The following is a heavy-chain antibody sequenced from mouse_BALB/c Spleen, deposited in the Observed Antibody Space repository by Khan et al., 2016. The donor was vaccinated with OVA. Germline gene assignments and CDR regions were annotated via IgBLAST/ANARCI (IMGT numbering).Heavy chain of an antibody. D-gene: IGHD2-1*01. J-gene: IGHJ3*01. V-gene: IGHV5-9-3*01. CDR1: GFTFSTYA. Sequence: EVELVESGGGLVKPGGSLKLSCAASGFTFSTYAMPWVRQTPEKRLEWVATISSVGDYTYYPDNVTGRFTISRDNAKNTLYLQMSSLRSEDTAMYYCAKSPYGNFAYWGQGTLVTVSA. CDR2: ISSVGDYT. CDR3: AKSPYGNFAY.